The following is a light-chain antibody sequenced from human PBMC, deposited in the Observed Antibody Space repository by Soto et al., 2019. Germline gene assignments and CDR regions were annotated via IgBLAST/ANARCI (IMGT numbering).Light chain of an antibody. V-gene: IGKV3-11*01. J-gene: IGKJ3*01. CDR3: QQRSNWPGT. CDR2: DAS. CDR1: QSVSSY. Sequence: DIVLTQSTATLSFSPGERATLSCRASQSVSSYLAWYQQKPGQAPRLLIYDASNRATGIPARFSGSGSGTDFTLTISSLEPEDFAVYYCQQRSNWPGTFGPGTKVDIK.